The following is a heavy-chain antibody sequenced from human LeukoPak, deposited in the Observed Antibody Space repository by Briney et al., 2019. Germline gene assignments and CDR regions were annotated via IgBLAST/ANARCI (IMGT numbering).Heavy chain of an antibody. Sequence: SETLSLTCTVSGGSISSYYWSWIRQPPGKGLEGIGYIYYSGSTNYNPSPKSRVTISVDTSKNQFSLKLSSVTAADTAVYYCAREYYDISNWVSWFDPWGQGTLVTVSS. CDR1: GGSISSYY. J-gene: IGHJ5*02. CDR2: IYYSGST. CDR3: AREYYDISNWVSWFDP. V-gene: IGHV4-59*01. D-gene: IGHD3-9*01.